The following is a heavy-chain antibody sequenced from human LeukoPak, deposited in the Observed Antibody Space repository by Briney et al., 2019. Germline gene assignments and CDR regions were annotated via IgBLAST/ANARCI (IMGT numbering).Heavy chain of an antibody. CDR1: GFTFSSSW. J-gene: IGHJ2*01. D-gene: IGHD1-7*01. Sequence: GGSLRLSCAASGFTFSSSWMHWVRQGPGKGLVWVARMNGDGRTINYADSVKGRFTISRDNARNTLYLQMNSLRAEDAAVYYCARAGNYYFDLWGRGTLVTVSS. V-gene: IGHV3-74*01. CDR3: ARAGNYYFDL. CDR2: MNGDGRTI.